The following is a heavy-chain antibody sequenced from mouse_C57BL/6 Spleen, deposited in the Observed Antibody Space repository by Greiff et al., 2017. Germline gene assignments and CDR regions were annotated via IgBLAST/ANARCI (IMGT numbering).Heavy chain of an antibody. V-gene: IGHV5-4*01. J-gene: IGHJ3*01. Sequence: EVMLVESGGGLVKPGGSLKLSCAASGFTFSSYAMSWVRQTPEKRLEWVATISAGGSYTYYPDNVKGRFTISRDNAKNNLYLQMSHLKSEDTAMYYCAREDYYYGSSYSWFAYWGQGTLVTVSA. CDR3: AREDYYYGSSYSWFAY. D-gene: IGHD1-1*01. CDR2: ISAGGSYT. CDR1: GFTFSSYA.